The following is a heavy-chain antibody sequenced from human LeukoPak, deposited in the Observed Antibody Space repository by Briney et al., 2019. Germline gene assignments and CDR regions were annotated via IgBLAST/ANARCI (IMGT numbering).Heavy chain of an antibody. D-gene: IGHD3-22*01. Sequence: PVGSLRLSCAASGFTFSSYWMSWVRQAPGKGLEWVANIKQDGSEKYYVDSVKGRFTISRDNAKNSLYLQMNSLRAEDTAVYYCARETYYYDSSGYYPLDPWGQGTLVTVSS. CDR2: IKQDGSEK. CDR1: GFTFSSYW. J-gene: IGHJ5*02. V-gene: IGHV3-7*01. CDR3: ARETYYYDSSGYYPLDP.